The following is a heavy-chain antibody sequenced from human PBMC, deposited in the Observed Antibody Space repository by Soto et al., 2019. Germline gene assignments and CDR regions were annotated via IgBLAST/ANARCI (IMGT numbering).Heavy chain of an antibody. CDR2: IYYSGSI. J-gene: IGHJ6*03. D-gene: IGHD3-3*01. CDR1: GGSISAYY. CDR3: AGVFRSAATTRAYFYYMDV. Sequence: SETLSLTCSVSGGSISAYYWNWIRQPPGKGLEWIGFIYYSGSINYNPSLKSRATISIDTSKSQFSLQLGSVTAADTAVYYCAGVFRSAATTRAYFYYMDVWGKGTTVTVSS. V-gene: IGHV4-59*08.